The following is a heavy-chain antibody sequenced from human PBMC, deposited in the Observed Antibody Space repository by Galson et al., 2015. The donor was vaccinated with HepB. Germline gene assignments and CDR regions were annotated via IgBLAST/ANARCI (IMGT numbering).Heavy chain of an antibody. CDR2: ISSSSSYI. D-gene: IGHD5-18*01. V-gene: IGHV3-21*01. CDR1: GFTFSSYS. J-gene: IGHJ4*02. Sequence: SLRLSCAASGFTFSSYSMNWVRQAPGKGLEWVSSISSSSSYIYYADSVKGRFTISRDNAKNSLYLQMNSLRAEDTAVYYCARDRGTAMATGKFDYWGQGTLVTVSS. CDR3: ARDRGTAMATGKFDY.